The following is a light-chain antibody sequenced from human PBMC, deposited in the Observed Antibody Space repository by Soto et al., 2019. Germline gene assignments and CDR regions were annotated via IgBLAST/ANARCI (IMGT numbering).Light chain of an antibody. Sequence: DIQLTQSPSTLSASVGDRVSITCRASQGISSWLAWYQQKPGKAPKLLIYKASSLESGVPSRFSGSGSGTEFTLTISSLQPDDFATYYCQQYNSYSTWTFGQGTKVDI. CDR2: KAS. J-gene: IGKJ1*01. V-gene: IGKV1-5*03. CDR3: QQYNSYSTWT. CDR1: QGISSW.